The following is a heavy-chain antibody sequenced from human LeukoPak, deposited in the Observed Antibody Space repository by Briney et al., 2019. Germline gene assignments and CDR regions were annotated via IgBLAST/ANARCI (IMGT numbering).Heavy chain of an antibody. Sequence: AGGSLRLSCAASGFTFSSYAMSWVRQAPGKGLEWVSAISGSGGSTYYADSVKGRFTISRDNSKNTLYLQMNSLRAEDTAVYYCAKPSGATPSRSYYYMDVWGKGTTVTVSS. CDR3: AKPSGATPSRSYYYMDV. D-gene: IGHD1-26*01. V-gene: IGHV3-23*01. CDR1: GFTFSSYA. CDR2: ISGSGGST. J-gene: IGHJ6*03.